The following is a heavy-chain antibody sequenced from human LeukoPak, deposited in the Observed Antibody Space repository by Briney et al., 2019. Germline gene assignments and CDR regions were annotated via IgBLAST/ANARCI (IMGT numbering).Heavy chain of an antibody. CDR2: IYYSRST. J-gene: IGHJ4*01. V-gene: IGHV4-30-4*01. D-gene: IGHD5-18*01. Sequence: PSQTLSLTCTVSGGSISSGDYSWSWIRQPPGQGLEWLGYIYYSRSTYYNPSLKSRVTISVDTSQKQFSLKLNSVTAADTAVYYCARAKSQRGYTYGPHTYFDYWGQGTLVTVSS. CDR1: GGSISSGDYS. CDR3: ARAKSQRGYTYGPHTYFDY.